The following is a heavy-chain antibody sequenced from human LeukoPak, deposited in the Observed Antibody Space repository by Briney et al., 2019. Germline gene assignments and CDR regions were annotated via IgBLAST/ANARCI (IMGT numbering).Heavy chain of an antibody. D-gene: IGHD2-15*01. CDR1: GFIFGEYA. CDR3: AKGRGGSRKFDAFDI. CDR2: LSWNSASL. Sequence: GASLRLSCAASGFIFGEYAMHWVRQAPGKGLEWVSGLSWNSASLDYVDSVKGRFTISRDNAKNSLYLQMNSLRAEDTALYYCAKGRGGSRKFDAFDIWGQGTMVTVSS. V-gene: IGHV3-9*01. J-gene: IGHJ3*02.